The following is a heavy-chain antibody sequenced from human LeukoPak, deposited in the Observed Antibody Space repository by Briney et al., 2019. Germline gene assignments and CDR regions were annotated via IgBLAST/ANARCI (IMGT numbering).Heavy chain of an antibody. J-gene: IGHJ6*03. Sequence: YPGGSLRLSCATTGFTFSSYSMNWVRQAPGKGLEWVSSISSSSSYIYYADSVKGRFTISRDNAKNSLYLQMNSLRAEDTAVYYCARAHSGTFYDGGGYSYYYMDVWGRGTTVTVSS. CDR3: ARAHSGTFYDGGGYSYYYMDV. V-gene: IGHV3-21*04. CDR1: GFTFSSYS. CDR2: ISSSSSYI. D-gene: IGHD3-22*01.